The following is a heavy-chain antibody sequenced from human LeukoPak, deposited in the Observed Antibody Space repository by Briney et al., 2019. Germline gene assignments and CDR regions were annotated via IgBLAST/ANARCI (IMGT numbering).Heavy chain of an antibody. J-gene: IGHJ4*02. D-gene: IGHD1-14*01. CDR2: IGPTGSDR. CDR1: GLTFSTSG. Sequence: GGSLRLSCTASGLTFSTSGFNWVRQAPGKGLEWVASIGPTGSDRYHADSIKGRFATSRDNANNFLYLQMNSLRAEDTAVYYCATETNGRHYDYWGQGTLLTVSS. V-gene: IGHV3-21*06. CDR3: ATETNGRHYDY.